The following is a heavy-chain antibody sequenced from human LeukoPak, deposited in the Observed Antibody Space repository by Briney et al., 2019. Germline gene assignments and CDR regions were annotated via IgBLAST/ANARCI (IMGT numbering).Heavy chain of an antibody. J-gene: IGHJ4*02. Sequence: ASVKVSCKVSGYTLIELSMHWVRQAHGKGLECMGGFDPEDGETIYAQKFQGRVTITEDTSTDTAYMELSSLRSEDTAVYYCATDCGGDCYAGGYWGQGTLVTVSS. CDR2: FDPEDGET. V-gene: IGHV1-24*01. D-gene: IGHD2-21*02. CDR1: GYTLIELS. CDR3: ATDCGGDCYAGGY.